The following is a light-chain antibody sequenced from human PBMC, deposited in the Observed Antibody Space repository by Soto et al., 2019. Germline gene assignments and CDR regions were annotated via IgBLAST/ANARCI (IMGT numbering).Light chain of an antibody. Sequence: EIVLTQSPATLSLSPGERATLSCRASQSVSSYLVWYPQKPGQAPRLLLYDASNRATGIPARFSGSGSGTDFTLTISSLEPEDFAVYYCQQRSDWPPITFGQGTRLEIK. V-gene: IGKV3-11*01. CDR1: QSVSSY. CDR2: DAS. CDR3: QQRSDWPPIT. J-gene: IGKJ5*01.